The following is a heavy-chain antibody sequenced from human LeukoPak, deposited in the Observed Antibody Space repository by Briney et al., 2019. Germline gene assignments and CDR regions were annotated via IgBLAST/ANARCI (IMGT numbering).Heavy chain of an antibody. J-gene: IGHJ5*02. CDR3: ARARLLTYCSGGSCYSGLRSWLDP. D-gene: IGHD2-15*01. Sequence: SETLSLTCAVSGYSISSGYYWGWIRQPPGKGLEWIGSIYHSGSTYYNPSLKSRVTISVDTSKNQFSLKLSSVTAADTAVYYCARARLLTYCSGGSCYSGLRSWLDPWGQGTLVTVSS. CDR2: IYHSGST. V-gene: IGHV4-38-2*01. CDR1: GYSISSGYY.